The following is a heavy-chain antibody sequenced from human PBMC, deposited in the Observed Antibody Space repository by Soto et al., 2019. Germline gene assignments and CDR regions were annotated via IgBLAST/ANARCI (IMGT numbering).Heavy chain of an antibody. D-gene: IGHD4-17*01. V-gene: IGHV3-48*01. J-gene: IGHJ4*02. CDR3: ARAKHAYGDFDGIDY. CDR1: GFTFSTYS. Sequence: GGSLRLSCAASGFTFSTYSMNWVRQAPGKGLEWVSYISDTSSTIYYADSVKGRVTISRDNAKNSLYLQMKSLRAEDTAVYYCARAKHAYGDFDGIDYWGQGTLVTVSS. CDR2: ISDTSSTI.